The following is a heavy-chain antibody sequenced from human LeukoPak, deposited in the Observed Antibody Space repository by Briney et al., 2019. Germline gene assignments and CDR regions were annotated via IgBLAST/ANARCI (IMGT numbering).Heavy chain of an antibody. CDR2: ISSSGSSV. V-gene: IGHV3-48*03. D-gene: IGHD6-13*01. J-gene: IGHJ3*01. Sequence: GGSLRLSCAASGFTFSSYEMNWVRQAPGQGLEWVSYISSSGSSVYYADSVRGRFTISRDNAKNSLYLQMNSLRAEDTAVYYCARGPFVLIAAAANDAFDFWGQGTVVTVSS. CDR1: GFTFSSYE. CDR3: ARGPFVLIAAAANDAFDF.